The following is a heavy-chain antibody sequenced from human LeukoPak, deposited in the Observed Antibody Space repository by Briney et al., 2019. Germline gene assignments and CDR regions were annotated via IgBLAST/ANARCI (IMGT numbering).Heavy chain of an antibody. J-gene: IGHJ4*02. CDR2: ISPSGDIK. CDR3: AKDDAWLQYND. Sequence: GGSLRLSCVTSGFTFSRHGMNWVRQAPGKGLEWVSGISPSGDIKYYVDSVKGRFTVSRDNSKNTLYLQINSLRDEDTAVYYCAKDDAWLQYNDWGQGTLVTVSS. CDR1: GFTFSRHG. V-gene: IGHV3-23*01. D-gene: IGHD5-24*01.